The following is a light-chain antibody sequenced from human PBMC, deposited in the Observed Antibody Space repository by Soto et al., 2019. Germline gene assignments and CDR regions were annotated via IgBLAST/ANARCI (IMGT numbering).Light chain of an antibody. CDR3: SSYTSSSTVV. V-gene: IGLV2-14*03. CDR2: DVS. Sequence: QSALTQPASVSGSPGQSITISCTGTSSDVGGYNYVSWYQQHPGKAPKLMIFDVSYRPSGVSNRFSGSKSGNTASLTISGLQAEDEADYYCSSYTSSSTVVFGGGTKVTV. CDR1: SSDVGGYNY. J-gene: IGLJ2*01.